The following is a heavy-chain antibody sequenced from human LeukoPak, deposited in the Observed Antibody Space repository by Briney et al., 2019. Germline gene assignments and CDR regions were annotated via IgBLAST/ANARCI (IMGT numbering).Heavy chain of an antibody. Sequence: PGGSLRLSCAASGFTFSRYDMHWVRQAPGKGLEWVSAIAAAGETFYADSVKGRFTLSSDSSRNTVYFQLNNLRVEDTAIYYYAKASWVSSTDAVRWGQGTLVTVSS. V-gene: IGHV3-13*01. J-gene: IGHJ4*02. CDR2: IAAAGET. D-gene: IGHD3-16*01. CDR3: AKASWVSSTDAVR. CDR1: GFTFSRYD.